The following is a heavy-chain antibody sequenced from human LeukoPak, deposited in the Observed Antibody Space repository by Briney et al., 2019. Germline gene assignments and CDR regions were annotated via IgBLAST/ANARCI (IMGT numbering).Heavy chain of an antibody. CDR1: GFTFDDYT. J-gene: IGHJ3*02. D-gene: IGHD3-3*01. V-gene: IGHV3-43*01. Sequence: GGSLRLSCVASGFTFDDYTMHWVRQAPGKGLEWVSLISWDGGSTYYADSVKGRFTISRDNSKNSLYLQMNSLRTEDTALYYCAKDIGTIFGVVIDAFDIWGQGTMVTVSS. CDR2: ISWDGGST. CDR3: AKDIGTIFGVVIDAFDI.